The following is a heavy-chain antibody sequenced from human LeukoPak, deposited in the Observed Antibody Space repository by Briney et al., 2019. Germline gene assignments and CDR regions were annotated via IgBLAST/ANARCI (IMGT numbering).Heavy chain of an antibody. J-gene: IGHJ4*02. CDR2: INSDGSIT. V-gene: IGHV3-74*01. Sequence: GGSLRLSCAASGFTFSPYWMHWVRQAPGKGLVWVSRINSDGSITSYADSVKGRFTISRDNAKNTLYLQMNSLRVEDTAVYYCARDYNWNPPDYWGQGTLDTVSS. CDR3: ARDYNWNPPDY. D-gene: IGHD1-1*01. CDR1: GFTFSPYW.